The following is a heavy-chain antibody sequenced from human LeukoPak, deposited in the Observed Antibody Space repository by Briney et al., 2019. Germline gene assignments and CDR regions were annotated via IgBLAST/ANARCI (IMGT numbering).Heavy chain of an antibody. CDR2: IYPGDSET. V-gene: IGHV5-51*01. CDR1: GYIFTSYW. J-gene: IGHJ4*02. Sequence: GESLKISCKGSGYIFTSYWIGWVRQMPGKGLEWMGIIYPGDSETRYSPSFQGQVTISADKSTSTAFLQWSSLKASDTAMYYCTRQTAAGRPDFWGQGTLVTVSS. D-gene: IGHD6-6*01. CDR3: TRQTAAGRPDF.